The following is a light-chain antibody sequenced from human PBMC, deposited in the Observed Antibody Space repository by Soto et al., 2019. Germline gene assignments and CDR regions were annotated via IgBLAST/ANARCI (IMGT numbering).Light chain of an antibody. Sequence: DIQMAQSPSSLSASVGDRVIITCRASQSISTSLNWYQQKPGKAPNLLIYTASGLHSGVPSRFSGGGSGTDFTLNISSLQPEDFATYYCQQSYSTPITFVQGTRLEIK. J-gene: IGKJ5*01. CDR3: QQSYSTPIT. V-gene: IGKV1-39*01. CDR1: QSISTS. CDR2: TAS.